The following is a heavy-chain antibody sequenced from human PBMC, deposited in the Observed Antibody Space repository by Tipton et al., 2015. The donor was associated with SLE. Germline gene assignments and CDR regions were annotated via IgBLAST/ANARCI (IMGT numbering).Heavy chain of an antibody. Sequence: LRLSCTVSGGSISSSYWSWIRQPPGKGLEWIGYIYYTGSTNYSPSLYSRVTMSLDTSRTQFSLKLRSVTAADTAVYYCARDLRSGGYYYYYYMDVWGKGTTVTVSS. V-gene: IGHV4-59*01. CDR2: IYYTGST. CDR1: GGSISSSY. CDR3: ARDLRSGGYYYYYYMDV. D-gene: IGHD1-14*01. J-gene: IGHJ6*03.